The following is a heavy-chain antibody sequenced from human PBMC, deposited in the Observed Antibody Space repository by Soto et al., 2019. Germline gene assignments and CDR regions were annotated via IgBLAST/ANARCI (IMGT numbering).Heavy chain of an antibody. J-gene: IGHJ4*02. D-gene: IGHD3-22*01. Sequence: SLRLSCAASGFTFSSYGMHWVRQAPGKGLEWVAVISYDGSNKYYADSVKGRFTISRDNSKNTLYLQMNSLRAEDTAVYYCAKDLRITMIVVVPTPLFDYWGQGTLVTVSS. CDR3: AKDLRITMIVVVPTPLFDY. V-gene: IGHV3-30*18. CDR2: ISYDGSNK. CDR1: GFTFSSYG.